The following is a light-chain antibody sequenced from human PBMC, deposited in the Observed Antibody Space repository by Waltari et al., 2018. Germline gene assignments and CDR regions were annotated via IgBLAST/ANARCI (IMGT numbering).Light chain of an antibody. Sequence: QSVLTQPPSVSGAPGQRVTISCTGSDSNIGATYEIHWYQQLPGAAPKLLIYGPPNRPSGVPDRFSGSKSATSASLVITGRQAEDEADYYCQSYDNSLRVVMFGGGTKLTVL. CDR2: GPP. CDR3: QSYDNSLRVVM. CDR1: DSNIGATYE. V-gene: IGLV1-40*01. J-gene: IGLJ3*02.